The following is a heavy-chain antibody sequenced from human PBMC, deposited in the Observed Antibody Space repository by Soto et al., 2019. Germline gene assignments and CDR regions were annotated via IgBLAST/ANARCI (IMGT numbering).Heavy chain of an antibody. CDR3: GVWVGAATHKCDY. J-gene: IGHJ4*02. V-gene: IGHV1-69*02. D-gene: IGHD2-15*01. CDR1: GGTISSYT. CDR2: IIPILGIA. Sequence: SVKVSCKASGGTISSYTIRWVRQAPKQGLEWMGRIIPILGIANYAQKFQGRVTITADKSTSTAYMELSSLRSEDTAVYYCGVWVGAATHKCDYWGQRTLVTVSS.